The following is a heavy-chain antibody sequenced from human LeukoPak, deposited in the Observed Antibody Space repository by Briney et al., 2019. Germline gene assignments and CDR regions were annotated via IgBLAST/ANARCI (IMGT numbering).Heavy chain of an antibody. CDR1: GYSFTSYW. D-gene: IGHD2-2*01. CDR2: IYPGDSDT. Sequence: GESLKISCKGSGYSFTSYWIGWVRQMPGKGLELMGIIYPGDSDTRYSPSFQGQVTISADKSIRAAYLQWSSLKASDTAMYYCARVFCSSISCYADFDYWGQGTLVTVSS. CDR3: ARVFCSSISCYADFDY. J-gene: IGHJ4*02. V-gene: IGHV5-51*01.